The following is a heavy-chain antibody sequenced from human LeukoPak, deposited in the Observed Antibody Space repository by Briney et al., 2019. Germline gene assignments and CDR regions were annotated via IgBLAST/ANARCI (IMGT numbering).Heavy chain of an antibody. Sequence: GGSLRLSCAASGFTVSSNYMTWVRQAPGKGLEWVSYISSSSSTISYADSVKGRFTISRDNAKNSLYLQMNSLRDEDTAVYYCARRSAGGSYYFDYWGQGTLVTVSS. V-gene: IGHV3-48*02. CDR2: ISSSSSTI. D-gene: IGHD1-26*01. CDR3: ARRSAGGSYYFDY. J-gene: IGHJ4*02. CDR1: GFTVSSNY.